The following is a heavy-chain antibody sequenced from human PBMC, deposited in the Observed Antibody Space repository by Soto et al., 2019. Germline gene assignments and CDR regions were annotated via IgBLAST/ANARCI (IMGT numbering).Heavy chain of an antibody. J-gene: IGHJ3*02. Sequence: QVQLMQSGAEAKKPGSSVKVSCKASGGSFPSDTISWVRQAPGQGLEWLGGIVPVFGTPNHAQKFQGRVTIPADGSTNTAYMELTSLRPEDTAVYYCTRPSSGYYHDAFDIWGQGTLVTVSS. CDR3: TRPSSGYYHDAFDI. CDR1: GGSFPSDT. CDR2: IVPVFGTP. D-gene: IGHD3-22*01. V-gene: IGHV1-69*01.